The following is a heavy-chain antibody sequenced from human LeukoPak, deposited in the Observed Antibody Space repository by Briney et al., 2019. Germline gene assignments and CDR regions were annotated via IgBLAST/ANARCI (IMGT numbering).Heavy chain of an antibody. CDR1: GFTVSSNY. CDR2: IYSGGST. Sequence: GVSLRLSCAASGFTVSSNYMSWVRQAPGKGLEWVSVIYSGGSTYYADSVKGRFTISRDNSKNTLYLQMNSLRAEDTAVYCCARERATVTYDAFDIWGQGTMVTVSS. D-gene: IGHD4-17*01. CDR3: ARERATVTYDAFDI. V-gene: IGHV3-53*01. J-gene: IGHJ3*02.